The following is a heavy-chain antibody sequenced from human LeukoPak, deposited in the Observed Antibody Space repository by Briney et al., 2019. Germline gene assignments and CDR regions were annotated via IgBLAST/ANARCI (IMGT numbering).Heavy chain of an antibody. CDR3: ARVAPRRIPHNDAFDI. V-gene: IGHV4-31*03. CDR1: SGSISSGGYY. Sequence: SQTLSLTCTVSSGSISSGGYYWSWIRQHPGKGLEWIGYIYYSGSTYYNPSLKSRVTISVDTSKNQFSLKLSSVTAADTAVYYCARVAPRRIPHNDAFDIWGQGTMVTVSS. CDR2: IYYSGST. J-gene: IGHJ3*02. D-gene: IGHD5-18*01.